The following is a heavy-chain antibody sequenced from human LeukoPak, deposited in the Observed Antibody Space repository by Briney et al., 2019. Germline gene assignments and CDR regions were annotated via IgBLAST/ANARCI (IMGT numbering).Heavy chain of an antibody. J-gene: IGHJ5*02. CDR2: IIPIFGIA. Sequence: SVKVSCKASGGTFNSYAISWVRQAPGQGLEWMGRIIPIFGIANYAQKFQGRVTITADKSTSTAYMELSSLRSEDTAVYYCAREVVTTNRNWFDPWGQGTLVTVSS. CDR3: AREVVTTNRNWFDP. D-gene: IGHD4-11*01. V-gene: IGHV1-69*04. CDR1: GGTFNSYA.